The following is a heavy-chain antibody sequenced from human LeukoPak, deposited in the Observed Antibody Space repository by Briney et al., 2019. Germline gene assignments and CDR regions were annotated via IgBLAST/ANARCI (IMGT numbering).Heavy chain of an antibody. CDR2: IYSGGST. CDR1: GFTVSSNY. Sequence: GGSLRLSCAASGFTVSSNYISWVRQAPGKGLEWVSIIYSGGSTYYADSVKGRFTISRDNSKNTLYLQMNSLRAEDTAVYYCARDGGRYDILTGYDAFDIWGQGTMVTVSS. V-gene: IGHV3-66*01. J-gene: IGHJ3*02. D-gene: IGHD3-9*01. CDR3: ARDGGRYDILTGYDAFDI.